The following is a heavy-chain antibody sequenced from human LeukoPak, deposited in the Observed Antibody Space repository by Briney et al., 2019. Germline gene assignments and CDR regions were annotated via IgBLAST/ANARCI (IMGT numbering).Heavy chain of an antibody. CDR3: ARHPPSSPFDY. CDR1: GGSISSYY. D-gene: IGHD6-13*01. Sequence: SETLSLTCTVSGGSISSYYWSWIRQPPGKGLEWIAYIHTSGTTNYNPSLKSRVTTSVDTSKNQLSLRLSSVTAPDTAVYYCARHPPSSPFDYWGQGTLVTVSS. CDR2: IHTSGTT. V-gene: IGHV4-4*09. J-gene: IGHJ4*02.